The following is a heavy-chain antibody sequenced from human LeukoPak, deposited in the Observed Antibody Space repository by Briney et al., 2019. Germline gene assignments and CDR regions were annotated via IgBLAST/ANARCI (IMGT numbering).Heavy chain of an antibody. Sequence: PGGSLRLSCAASAFTFSSYSMNWVRQAPGKGLQCVSSISSSSNYIYYADSVKGRLTISRVNAKNSLYLQMNSLRAEDTAVYYCAREIAVEPTFDYWGQGTLVTVSS. CDR2: ISSSSNYI. V-gene: IGHV3-21*01. CDR1: AFTFSSYS. D-gene: IGHD6-19*01. CDR3: AREIAVEPTFDY. J-gene: IGHJ4*02.